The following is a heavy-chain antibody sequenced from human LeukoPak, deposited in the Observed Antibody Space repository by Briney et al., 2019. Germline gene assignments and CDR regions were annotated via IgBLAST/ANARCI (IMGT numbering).Heavy chain of an antibody. CDR3: AKDLRYYDSSGYAVEYFQH. D-gene: IGHD3-22*01. CDR2: ISGSGGST. CDR1: GFTFSSYA. V-gene: IGHV3-23*01. Sequence: GGSLRLSCAASGFTFSSYAMSWVRQAPGKGLEWVSAISGSGGSTYYADSVKGRFTISRDNSKNTLYLQMNSLRAEDTAVYYCAKDLRYYDSSGYAVEYFQHWGQGTLVTVSS. J-gene: IGHJ1*01.